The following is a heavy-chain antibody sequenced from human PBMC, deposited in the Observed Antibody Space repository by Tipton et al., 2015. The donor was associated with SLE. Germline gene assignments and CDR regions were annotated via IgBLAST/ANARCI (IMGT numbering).Heavy chain of an antibody. J-gene: IGHJ4*02. CDR1: GASISSSNYY. Sequence: LSLTCSVSGASISSSNYYWVWIRQLPGKGLEWLGYVFYSGSTNCHPSLKSRVTISLDTSQNQFSLKLSSVTAADTAVYYCARMPLGGHFDYWGQGTLVTVSS. CDR2: VFYSGST. CDR3: ARMPLGGHFDY. V-gene: IGHV4-61*05. D-gene: IGHD2-2*01.